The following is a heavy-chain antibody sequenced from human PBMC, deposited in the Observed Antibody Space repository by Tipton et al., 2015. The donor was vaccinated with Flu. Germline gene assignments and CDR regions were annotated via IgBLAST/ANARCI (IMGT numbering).Heavy chain of an antibody. Sequence: TLSLTCTVSGGPISSDYYWAWIRQFPGRRLEWIGTASRTGSSNYNPSLKSRVTISIDTSKNQFSLKMRSVTAADMAVYYCARRDYSNYVSEPKNWFHPWGQGTLVTVSS. J-gene: IGHJ5*02. CDR1: GGPISSDYY. D-gene: IGHD4-11*01. CDR3: ARRDYSNYVSEPKNWFHP. V-gene: IGHV4-38-2*02. CDR2: ASRTGSS.